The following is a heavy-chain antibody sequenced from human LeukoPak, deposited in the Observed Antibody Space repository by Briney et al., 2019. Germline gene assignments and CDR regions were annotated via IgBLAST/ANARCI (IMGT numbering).Heavy chain of an antibody. CDR2: IRYDGSNK. V-gene: IGHV3-30*02. CDR3: AKIWFGELSTDY. D-gene: IGHD3-10*01. Sequence: GGSLRLSCAASGFTFSSYGMRWVRQAPGKGLEWVAFIRYDGSNKYYADSVKGRFTISRDNSKNTLYLQMNSLRAEDTAVYYCAKIWFGELSTDYWGQGTLVTVSS. J-gene: IGHJ4*02. CDR1: GFTFSSYG.